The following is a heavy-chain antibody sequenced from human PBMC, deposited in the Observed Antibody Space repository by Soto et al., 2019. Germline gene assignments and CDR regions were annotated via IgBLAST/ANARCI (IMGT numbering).Heavy chain of an antibody. D-gene: IGHD1-26*01. Sequence: GESLKISCKGSGYSFTSYWIGWVRQMPGKGLEWMGRIDPSDSYTNYSPSFQGHVTISADKSISTAYLQWSSLKASDTAMYYCARWEYSALSGYYYGMDVWGQGTTVTVSS. CDR1: GYSFTSYW. CDR3: ARWEYSALSGYYYGMDV. CDR2: IDPSDSYT. V-gene: IGHV5-10-1*01. J-gene: IGHJ6*02.